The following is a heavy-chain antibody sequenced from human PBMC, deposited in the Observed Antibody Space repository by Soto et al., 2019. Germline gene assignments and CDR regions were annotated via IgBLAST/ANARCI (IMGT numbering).Heavy chain of an antibody. Sequence: GGSLRLSCAASGFTFSSYAMSWVRQAPGKGLEWVSSISGSGGGTYYADSVKGRFTFSRDNSKNALYLQMNSLRAEDTAVYYCAKFGMATTKRSPPYYIDYWGQGALVTVSS. D-gene: IGHD1-1*01. J-gene: IGHJ4*02. CDR1: GFTFSSYA. CDR2: ISGSGGGT. V-gene: IGHV3-23*01. CDR3: AKFGMATTKRSPPYYIDY.